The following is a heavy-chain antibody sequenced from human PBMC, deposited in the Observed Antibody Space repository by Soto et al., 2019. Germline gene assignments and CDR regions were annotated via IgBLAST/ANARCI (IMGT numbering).Heavy chain of an antibody. J-gene: IGHJ5*02. CDR3: ARHPGMAARPNWFDP. D-gene: IGHD6-6*01. CDR1: GGSISSSSYY. V-gene: IGHV4-39*01. Sequence: QLQLQESGPGLVKPSETLSLTCTVSGGSISSSSYYWGWIRQPPGKRLEWIGSIYYSGSTYYNPSLKRRVTMSVDTSKNQLSLKLGAVTAADTAVYYCARHPGMAARPNWFDPWGQGTLVTVSS. CDR2: IYYSGST.